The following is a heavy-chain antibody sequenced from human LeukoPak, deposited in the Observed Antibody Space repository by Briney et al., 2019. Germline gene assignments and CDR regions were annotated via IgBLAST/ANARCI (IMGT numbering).Heavy chain of an antibody. CDR3: ATIGYCSSTSCPYYYYGMDV. Sequence: EASVKVSCKASGYTFTSYGISWVRQAPGRGLEWMGWISAYNGNTNYAQKLQGRVTMTTDTSTSTAYMELRSLRSDDTAVYYCATIGYCSSTSCPYYYYGMDVWGKGTTVTVSS. J-gene: IGHJ6*04. CDR1: GYTFTSYG. V-gene: IGHV1-18*04. D-gene: IGHD2-2*01. CDR2: ISAYNGNT.